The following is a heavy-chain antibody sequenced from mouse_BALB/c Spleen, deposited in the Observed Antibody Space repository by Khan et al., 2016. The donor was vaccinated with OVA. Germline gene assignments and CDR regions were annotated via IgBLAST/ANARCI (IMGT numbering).Heavy chain of an antibody. J-gene: IGHJ2*01. Sequence: QVQLKESGAELVKPGASVKMSCKASGYIFTSYSMHWVKQRPGQGLEWIGYIYPGSGYTKSNQKFKDKATLTADKSSSTAYMQLSSLTSEDSAVYDSARTSTRASYWGQGTTLTVSS. CDR2: IYPGSGYT. CDR3: ARTSTRASY. V-gene: IGHV1-4*01. D-gene: IGHD3-1*01. CDR1: GYIFTSYS.